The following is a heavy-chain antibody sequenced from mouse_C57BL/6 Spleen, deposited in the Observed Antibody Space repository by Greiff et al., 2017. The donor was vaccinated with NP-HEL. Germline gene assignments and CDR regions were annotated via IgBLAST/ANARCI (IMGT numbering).Heavy chain of an antibody. J-gene: IGHJ1*03. CDR2: ISNGGGST. D-gene: IGHD1-1*01. V-gene: IGHV5-12*01. Sequence: EVKVEESGGGLVQPGGSLKLSCAASGFTFSDYYMYWVRQTPEKRLEWVAYISNGGGSTYYPDTVKGRFTISRDNAKNTLYLQMSRLKSEDTAMYYCARLTTVVEGYFDVWGTGTTVTVSS. CDR3: ARLTTVVEGYFDV. CDR1: GFTFSDYY.